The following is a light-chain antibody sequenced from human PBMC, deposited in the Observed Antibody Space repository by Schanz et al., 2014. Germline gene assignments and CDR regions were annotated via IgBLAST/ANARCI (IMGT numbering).Light chain of an antibody. CDR3: QQRSNWPRLT. V-gene: IGKV3D-20*02. Sequence: EIVLTQSPGTLSLSPGERATLSCRASQSVSSSYLAWYRQKPGQAPRLLIYGASSRATGIPDRFSGSGSGTDFTLTISSLEPEDFAVYYCQQRSNWPRLTFGGGTKVEIK. J-gene: IGKJ4*01. CDR1: QSVSSSY. CDR2: GAS.